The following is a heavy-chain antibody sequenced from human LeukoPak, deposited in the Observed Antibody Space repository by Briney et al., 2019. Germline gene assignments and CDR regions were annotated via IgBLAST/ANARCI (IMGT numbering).Heavy chain of an antibody. Sequence: GGSLRLSCAASGFTVSSNYMSWVRQAPGEGLEWVSVIYSGGSTYYADSVKGRFTISRDNSKNTLYLQMNSLRAEDTAVYYCARDNDYGDYYYGMDVWGQGTTVTVSS. CDR3: ARDNDYGDYYYGMDV. D-gene: IGHD4-17*01. CDR1: GFTVSSNY. V-gene: IGHV3-66*02. CDR2: IYSGGST. J-gene: IGHJ6*02.